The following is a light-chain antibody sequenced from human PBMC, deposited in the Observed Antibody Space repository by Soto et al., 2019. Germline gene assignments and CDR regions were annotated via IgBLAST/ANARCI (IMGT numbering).Light chain of an antibody. CDR2: LEGSGSY. V-gene: IGLV4-60*02. CDR1: SGHSSYI. CDR3: ETWDNNTLGV. Sequence: QPVLTQSSSASASLGSSVKLTCTLSSGHSSYIIAWHQQQPGKAPRYLMKLEGSGSYNKGSGVPDRFSGSSSGADRYLTISNLQFEDEADYYCETWDNNTLGVFGTGTKLTVL. J-gene: IGLJ1*01.